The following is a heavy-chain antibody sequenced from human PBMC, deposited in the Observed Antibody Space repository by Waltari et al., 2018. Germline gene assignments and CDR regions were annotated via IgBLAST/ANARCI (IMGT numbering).Heavy chain of an antibody. Sequence: QVQLQQWGAGLLKPSETLSLSCGVSGGSLSGYYWNWIRQPPGKGLEWSGEITHSGSTNYNPSLKSRLTISVDSSKNQFSLKLNTVTAADTAVYYCARGDSVWGNYRSDYWGQGILVTVSS. D-gene: IGHD3-16*02. V-gene: IGHV4-34*01. CDR3: ARGDSVWGNYRSDY. CDR1: GGSLSGYY. J-gene: IGHJ4*02. CDR2: ITHSGST.